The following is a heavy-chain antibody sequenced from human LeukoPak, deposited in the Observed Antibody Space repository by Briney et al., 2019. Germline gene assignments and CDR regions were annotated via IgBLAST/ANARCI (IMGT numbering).Heavy chain of an antibody. Sequence: PGGSLRLSCEASGFTFSAYAMTWVRQAPGKGLEWVSAISGSGDTTYSADSVKGRFTISRDNSKNTLYLQMNSLRAEDTAVYYCAKVETDFDYWGQGTLVTVSS. V-gene: IGHV3-23*01. CDR2: ISGSGDTT. CDR3: AKVETDFDY. J-gene: IGHJ4*02. D-gene: IGHD5-24*01. CDR1: GFTFSAYA.